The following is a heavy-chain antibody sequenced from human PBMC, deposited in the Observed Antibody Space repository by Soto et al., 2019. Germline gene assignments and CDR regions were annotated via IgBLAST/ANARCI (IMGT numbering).Heavy chain of an antibody. CDR3: AIGGWWNDDSYYYSMDV. J-gene: IGHJ6*03. CDR1: GGSFSGFY. V-gene: IGHV4-34*01. D-gene: IGHD1-1*01. Sequence: QVQLQQWGAGLLKPSETLSLTCAVYGGSFSGFYWSWIRQPPGEGLEWIGEINHSGSTNYNPSLKSRVTISVDTSKNQFSLRLSSVTAADTAVYYCAIGGWWNDDSYYYSMDVWGKGTTVTVSS. CDR2: INHSGST.